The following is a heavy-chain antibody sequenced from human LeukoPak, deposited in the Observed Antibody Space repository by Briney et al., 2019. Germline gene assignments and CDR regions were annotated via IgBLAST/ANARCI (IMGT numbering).Heavy chain of an antibody. Sequence: ASVKVSRKASGYIFTDYYVHWIRQAPGQGLEWMGWIDPNSGGTHHAPNFQGRATMTRDTSSSTVYMDLSRLRSADTAIYYCARSRMPFYYYGMHVWGLGTSVTVSS. V-gene: IGHV1-2*02. CDR2: IDPNSGGT. CDR3: ARSRMPFYYYGMHV. D-gene: IGHD2-2*01. J-gene: IGHJ6*02. CDR1: GYIFTDYY.